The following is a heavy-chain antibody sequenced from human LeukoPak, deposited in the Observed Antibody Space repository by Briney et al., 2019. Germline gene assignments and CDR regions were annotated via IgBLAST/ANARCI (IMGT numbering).Heavy chain of an antibody. V-gene: IGHV3-7*01. CDR2: IKQDGSEK. D-gene: IGHD4-11*01. CDR3: ARVPGVTRYFDY. Sequence: GGSLRLSCVASGFTFTSCWMGWVRQAPGKGLAWVASIKQDGSEKYYVDSVKGRFTISRDNAKNSLYLLMHSLRAEDTAVYYCARVPGVTRYFDYWGQGTLVTVSS. CDR1: GFTFTSCW. J-gene: IGHJ4*02.